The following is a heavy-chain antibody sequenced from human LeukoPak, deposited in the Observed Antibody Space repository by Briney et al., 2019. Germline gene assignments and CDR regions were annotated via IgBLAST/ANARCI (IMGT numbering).Heavy chain of an antibody. CDR3: ARGAYCGGDCYDFDY. Sequence: GASVKVSCKASGYTFTSYDINWVRQAPGQGLEWMGWMNPNSGNTGYAQKFQGRVTMTRNTSISTAYMELSSLRSEDTAVYYCARGAYCGGDCYDFDYWGQGTLVTVSS. CDR2: MNPNSGNT. J-gene: IGHJ4*02. V-gene: IGHV1-8*01. D-gene: IGHD2-21*02. CDR1: GYTFTSYD.